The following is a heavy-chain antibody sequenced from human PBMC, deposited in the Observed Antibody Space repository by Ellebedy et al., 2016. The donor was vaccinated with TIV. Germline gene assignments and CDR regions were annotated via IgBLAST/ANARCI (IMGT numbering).Heavy chain of an antibody. J-gene: IGHJ4*02. V-gene: IGHV3-23*01. Sequence: GGSLRLXXAASGFTLSRYAMSWVRQAPGKGLEWVSGISGSGVSTYYADPVKGRSTISRDISKNTLYLRMNSLRLEDTALYYCAKASYYYDSSGYATHFDSWGQGTLVTVSS. CDR1: GFTLSRYA. D-gene: IGHD3-22*01. CDR2: ISGSGVST. CDR3: AKASYYYDSSGYATHFDS.